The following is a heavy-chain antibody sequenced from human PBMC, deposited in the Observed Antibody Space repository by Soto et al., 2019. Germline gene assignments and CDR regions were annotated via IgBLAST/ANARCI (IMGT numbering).Heavy chain of an antibody. CDR1: GFSLSTSGVG. CDR2: IYWDDDK. Sequence: QITLKESGPTLVKPTQTLTLTCTFSGFSLSTSGVGVGWIRQPPGKALEWLALIYWDDDKRYSPSLKSRLTITKDTSKNQVVLTIPNMYPVDTATYYCAHQGGGYYYYGMDVWGQGTTVTVSS. V-gene: IGHV2-5*02. CDR3: AHQGGGYYYYGMDV. J-gene: IGHJ6*02.